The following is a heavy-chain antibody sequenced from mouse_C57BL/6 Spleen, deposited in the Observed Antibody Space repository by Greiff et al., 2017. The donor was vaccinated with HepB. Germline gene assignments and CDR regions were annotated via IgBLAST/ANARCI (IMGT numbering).Heavy chain of an antibody. CDR3: TRSYPSDWYFDV. V-gene: IGHV1-15*01. Sequence: QVQLKQSGAELVRPGASVTLSCKASGYTFTDYEMHWVKQTPVHGLEWIGAIDPETGGTAYNQKFKGKAILTADKSSSTAYMELRSLTSEDSAVYYCTRSYPSDWYFDVWGTGTTVTVSS. CDR1: GYTFTDYE. J-gene: IGHJ1*03. D-gene: IGHD3-1*01. CDR2: IDPETGGT.